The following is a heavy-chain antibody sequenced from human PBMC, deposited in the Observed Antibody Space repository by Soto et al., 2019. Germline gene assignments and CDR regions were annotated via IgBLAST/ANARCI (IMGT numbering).Heavy chain of an antibody. CDR1: GGYFGGFD. CDR3: ARAPRRITIFGVVIPRFDP. CDR2: INHSGST. D-gene: IGHD3-3*01. Sequence: PFVTLSLTCAVYGGYFGGFDWSRIRQPPGKGLEWIGEINHSGSTNYNPSLKSRVTISVDTSKNQFSLKLSSVTATDTAVYSCARAPRRITIFGVVIPRFDPWGQGTLVIVSS. V-gene: IGHV4-34*01. J-gene: IGHJ5*02.